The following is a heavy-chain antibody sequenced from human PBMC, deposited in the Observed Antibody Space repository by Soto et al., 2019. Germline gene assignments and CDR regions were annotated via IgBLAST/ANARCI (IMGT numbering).Heavy chain of an antibody. CDR1: GFAFSSYS. CDR3: ARDGYDRLNAFDI. CDR2: ISSSSSTI. V-gene: IGHV3-48*01. J-gene: IGHJ3*02. D-gene: IGHD5-12*01. Sequence: GGSLRLSCAASGFAFSSYSMNWVRQAPGKGLEWVSYISSSSSTIYYADSVKGRFTISRDNAKNSLYLQMNSLRAEDTAVYYCARDGYDRLNAFDIWGQGTMVTVSS.